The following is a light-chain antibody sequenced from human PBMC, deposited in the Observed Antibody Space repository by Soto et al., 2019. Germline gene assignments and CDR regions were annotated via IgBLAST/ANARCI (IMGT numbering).Light chain of an antibody. CDR2: AAS. Sequence: DVHVTQSPSSLSSSVLNRFSITCRASQSSRGYLNWYQQKQGKAPKPLIYAASSLHSGVPSRFSGSASATDFTLTISSLQPDDFAPYYCQQGYNPPIPLGQGTRLE. V-gene: IGKV1-39*01. CDR1: QSSRGY. J-gene: IGKJ5*01. CDR3: QQGYNPPIP.